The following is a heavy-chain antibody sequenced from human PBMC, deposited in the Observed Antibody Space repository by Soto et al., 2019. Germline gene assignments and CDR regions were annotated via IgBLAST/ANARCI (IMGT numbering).Heavy chain of an antibody. CDR3: ARGARI. Sequence: EVQLVESGGDLVQPGGSLRLSCADSRFTFSGYWMYWVRQAPGKGLEWVANIKEDGSEKNYVDSVRGRFTISRDNAKNSLYLQMNSLRAEDTAVYYCARGARIWGQATMVTVSS. J-gene: IGHJ3*02. CDR2: IKEDGSEK. CDR1: RFTFSGYW. V-gene: IGHV3-7*01.